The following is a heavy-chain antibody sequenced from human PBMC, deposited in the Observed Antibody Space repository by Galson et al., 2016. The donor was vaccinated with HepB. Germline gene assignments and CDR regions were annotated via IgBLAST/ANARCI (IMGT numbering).Heavy chain of an antibody. CDR2: ISSESATT. J-gene: IGHJ4*01. CDR3: AVPYTRGNCYSCPFDY. Sequence: SLRLSCAASGFTFSGYSMNWVRQAPGKGLEWVSYISSESATTYYADSVTGRFTISRDNAKDSLYLQMSSLGAEDTAVYYCAVPYTRGNCYSCPFDYWGHGTLVTVSS. V-gene: IGHV3-48*04. D-gene: IGHD2-15*01. CDR1: GFTFSGYS.